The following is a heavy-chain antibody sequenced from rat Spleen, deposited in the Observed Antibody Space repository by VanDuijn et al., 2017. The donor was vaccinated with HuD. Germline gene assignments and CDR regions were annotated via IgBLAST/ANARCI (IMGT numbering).Heavy chain of an antibody. J-gene: IGHJ2*01. V-gene: IGHV5S10*01. CDR1: GFTFSDYA. D-gene: IGHD1-9*01. CDR3: VTTYFGYGYFDY. CDR2: IVFDSSGI. Sequence: EVQLVESGGDLVQPGNSLKLSCAASGFTFSDYAMAWVRQSPEKGPEWVATIVFDSSGIYYRKSVKGRFTLSRDNTRNTLYLQMDSLKSEDTATYYCVTTYFGYGYFDYWGQGVLVTVSS.